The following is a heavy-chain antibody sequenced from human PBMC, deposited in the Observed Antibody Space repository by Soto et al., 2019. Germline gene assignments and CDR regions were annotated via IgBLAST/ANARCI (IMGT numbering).Heavy chain of an antibody. CDR1: GYTFTSYA. Sequence: ASVEVSCKASGYTFTSYAMHWVRQAPGQRLEWMGWINAGNANTKYSQKFQGRVTITRDTSASTAYMELSSLRSEDTAVYYCARTSGYYFYDYWGQGTLVTVSS. V-gene: IGHV1-3*01. J-gene: IGHJ4*02. D-gene: IGHD3-3*01. CDR3: ARTSGYYFYDY. CDR2: INAGNANT.